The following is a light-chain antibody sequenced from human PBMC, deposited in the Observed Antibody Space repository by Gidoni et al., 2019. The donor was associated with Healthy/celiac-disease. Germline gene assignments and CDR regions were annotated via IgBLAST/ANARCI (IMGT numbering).Light chain of an antibody. Sequence: EIVLTQSPGTLSLSPGERATLSCRASQSVSSSYLAWYQQKPGQAPRLLIYGASSRATGIPDRFSGSGSGTDFTLTISRLEPEDFAVYYCQQYGSSPPWTFRHXTKVEIK. CDR2: GAS. J-gene: IGKJ1*01. CDR3: QQYGSSPPWT. CDR1: QSVSSSY. V-gene: IGKV3-20*01.